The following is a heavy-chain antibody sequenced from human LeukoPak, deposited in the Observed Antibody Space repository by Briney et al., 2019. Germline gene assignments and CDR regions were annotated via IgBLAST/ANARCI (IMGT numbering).Heavy chain of an antibody. D-gene: IGHD3-22*01. CDR1: GGTFSSYA. V-gene: IGHV1-69*13. CDR3: ARGGTKTYYYDSSGYYFPARIDY. Sequence: GASVKVSCKASGGTFSSYAISWVRQAPGQGLEWMGGIIPIFGAANYAQKFQGRVTITADESTSTAYMELSSLRSEDTAVYYCARGGTKTYYYDSSGYYFPARIDYWGQGTLVTVSS. J-gene: IGHJ4*02. CDR2: IIPIFGAA.